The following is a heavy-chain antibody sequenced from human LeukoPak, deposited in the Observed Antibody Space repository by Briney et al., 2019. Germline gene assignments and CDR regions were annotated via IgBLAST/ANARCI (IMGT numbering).Heavy chain of an antibody. D-gene: IGHD3-22*01. Sequence: ASVKVSCKASGYTFTSYGISWVRQAPGQGLEWMGWISAHNGNTNYAQKLQGRVTMTTDTSTSTAYMELRSLRSDDTAVYYCARDWAIVVVPSYWGQGTLVTVSS. V-gene: IGHV1-18*01. CDR2: ISAHNGNT. CDR1: GYTFTSYG. J-gene: IGHJ4*02. CDR3: ARDWAIVVVPSY.